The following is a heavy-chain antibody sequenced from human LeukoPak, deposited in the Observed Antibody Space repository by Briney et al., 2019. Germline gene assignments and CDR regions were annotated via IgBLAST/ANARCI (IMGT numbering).Heavy chain of an antibody. CDR3: ARGHGDYGVYFDY. Sequence: SETLSLTCTVSGGSISSSSYYWGWIRQPPGKGLEWIGSIYYSGSTNYNPSLKSRVTISVDTSKNQFSLKLSSVTAADTAVYYCARGHGDYGVYFDYWGEGTLVTVSS. D-gene: IGHD4-17*01. J-gene: IGHJ4*02. CDR1: GGSISSSSYY. CDR2: IYYSGST. V-gene: IGHV4-39*07.